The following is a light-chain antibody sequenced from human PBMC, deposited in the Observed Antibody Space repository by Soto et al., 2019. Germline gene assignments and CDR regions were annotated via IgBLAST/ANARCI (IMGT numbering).Light chain of an antibody. CDR2: EAS. CDR3: QQYNTFLS. Sequence: DILMTQSPTTLSASVGDRVTITCRASHSLIKWLAWYQQKPGKAPKLLIYEASSLQTGVPSRFSGRGSGKEFTITISSLQPDYFATSYWQQYNTFLSFGRGTKVDIK. J-gene: IGKJ4*01. V-gene: IGKV1-5*03. CDR1: HSLIKW.